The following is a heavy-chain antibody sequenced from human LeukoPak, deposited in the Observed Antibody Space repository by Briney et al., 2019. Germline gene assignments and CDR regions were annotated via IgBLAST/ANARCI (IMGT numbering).Heavy chain of an antibody. CDR1: GFTFSSYA. D-gene: IGHD6-13*01. V-gene: IGHV3-30*04. J-gene: IGHJ4*02. CDR3: ARSGYSSSFDY. CDR2: ISYDGSNK. Sequence: GRSLTLSCAASGFTFSSYAMHWVRQAPGKGLEWVAVISYDGSNKYYADSVKGRFTISRDNSKDTLYLQMNSLRAEDTAVYYCARSGYSSSFDYWGQGTLVTVSS.